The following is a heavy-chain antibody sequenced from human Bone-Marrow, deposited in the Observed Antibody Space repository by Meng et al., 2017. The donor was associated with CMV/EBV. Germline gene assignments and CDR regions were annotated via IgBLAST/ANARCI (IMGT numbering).Heavy chain of an antibody. CDR2: TYYRSKWYN. V-gene: IGHV6-1*01. Sequence: SQTLSLTCAISGDSVSSNSAAWNWIRQSPSRGLEWLGRTYYRSKWYNDYAVSVKSRITMNPDTSKNQFSLQLNSVTPEDTAVYYCARDSPAYWGGDCYSNGMDVWGQGTTVTVSS. CDR1: GDSVSSNSAA. D-gene: IGHD2-21*01. CDR3: ARDSPAYWGGDCYSNGMDV. J-gene: IGHJ6*02.